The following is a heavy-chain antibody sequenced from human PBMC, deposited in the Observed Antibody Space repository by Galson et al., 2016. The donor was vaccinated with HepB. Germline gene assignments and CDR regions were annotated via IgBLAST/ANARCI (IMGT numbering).Heavy chain of an antibody. CDR1: GFTFSDYY. CDR2: ISISGSTI. CDR3: ARSGDGTWLQDHYYGMDV. Sequence: SLRLSCAASGFTFSDYYMSWIRQAPGKGLEWISYISISGSTIYYADSVKGRFTISRDNAKNSLYLQMNSLRAEDTAVYYCARSGDGTWLQDHYYGMDVWGQGTTVTVSS. D-gene: IGHD5-24*01. V-gene: IGHV3-11*04. J-gene: IGHJ6*02.